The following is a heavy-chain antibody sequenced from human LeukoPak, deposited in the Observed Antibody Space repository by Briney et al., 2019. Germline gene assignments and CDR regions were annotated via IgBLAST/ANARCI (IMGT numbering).Heavy chain of an antibody. J-gene: IGHJ5*02. CDR3: ARVPDQLPWWFDP. D-gene: IGHD2-2*01. CDR2: IYHSGST. CDR1: GYSISSGYY. V-gene: IGHV4-38-2*02. Sequence: PSETLSLTCTVSGYSISSGYYWGWIRQPPGKGLEWIGSIYHSGSTYYNPSLKSRVTISVDTSKNQFSLKLSSVTAADTAVYYCARVPDQLPWWFDPWGQGTLVTVSS.